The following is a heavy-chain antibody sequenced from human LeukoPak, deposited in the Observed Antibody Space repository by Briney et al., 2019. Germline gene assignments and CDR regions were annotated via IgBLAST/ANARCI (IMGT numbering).Heavy chain of an antibody. V-gene: IGHV3-48*03. D-gene: IGHD4-17*01. CDR1: GFTFSSYE. Sequence: AGSLRLSCAASGFTFSSYEMNWVRQVPGKGPEWISYISRSGTTKYYADSVKGRFTISRDDAKDSLYLQMNSLRVVDTALYFCAGCFYGDATFDFWGRGTLVTVSS. J-gene: IGHJ4*02. CDR2: ISRSGTTK. CDR3: AGCFYGDATFDF.